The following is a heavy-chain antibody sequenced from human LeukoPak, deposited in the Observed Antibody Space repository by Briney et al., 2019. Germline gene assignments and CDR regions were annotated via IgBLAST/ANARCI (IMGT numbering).Heavy chain of an antibody. CDR3: AKGGSGSYYRKEFDP. CDR2: IYPGDSDT. V-gene: IGHV5-51*01. J-gene: IGHJ5*02. Sequence: GESLKISCKGSGYSFSSYWIGWVRQMPGKGLEWMGIIYPGDSDTRYSPSFQGQVTISADKSVSTAYLQWSSLKASDTAVYYCAKGGSGSYYRKEFDPWGQGTLVTVSS. CDR1: GYSFSSYW. D-gene: IGHD3-10*01.